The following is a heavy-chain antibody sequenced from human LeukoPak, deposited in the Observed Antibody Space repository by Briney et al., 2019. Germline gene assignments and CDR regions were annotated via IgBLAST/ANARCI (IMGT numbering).Heavy chain of an antibody. V-gene: IGHV1-46*01. J-gene: IGHJ4*02. D-gene: IGHD5-12*01. CDR3: ARTSSYIGDNDY. Sequence: ASVKVSCKASRYTFTSYYIHWVRQAPGQGLEWMGLINPSSATTSYAQKFQGRLTMTRDTSSSTVYMELSSLRSEDTALYYCARTSSYIGDNDYWGQGTLVTVSS. CDR1: RYTFTSYY. CDR2: INPSSATT.